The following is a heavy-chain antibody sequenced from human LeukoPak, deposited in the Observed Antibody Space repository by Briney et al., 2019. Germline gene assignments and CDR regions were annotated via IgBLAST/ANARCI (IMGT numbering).Heavy chain of an antibody. D-gene: IGHD4-11*01. J-gene: IGHJ5*02. Sequence: GASVKVSCKASGYTFTSYYMHWVRQAPGQGLEWMGIINPSGGSTSYAQKFQGRVTMTRDTSTSTVYMELSSLRSEGMAVYYCARDGIFRTVTTGGGWFDPWGQGTLVTVSS. CDR1: GYTFTSYY. V-gene: IGHV1-46*01. CDR3: ARDGIFRTVTTGGGWFDP. CDR2: INPSGGST.